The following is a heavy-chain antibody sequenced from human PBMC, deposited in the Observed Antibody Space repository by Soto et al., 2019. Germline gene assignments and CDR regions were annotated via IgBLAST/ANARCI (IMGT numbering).Heavy chain of an antibody. J-gene: IGHJ3*02. V-gene: IGHV4-59*01. Sequence: SETLSLTCTVSGGSISSYYWSWIRQPPGKGLEWIGYIYYSGSTNYNPSLKSRVTISVDTSKNQFSLKLSSVTAADTAVYYCASGGTRIAAGYGAFDIWGQGTMVTVSS. CDR3: ASGGTRIAAGYGAFDI. CDR2: IYYSGST. CDR1: GGSISSYY. D-gene: IGHD6-13*01.